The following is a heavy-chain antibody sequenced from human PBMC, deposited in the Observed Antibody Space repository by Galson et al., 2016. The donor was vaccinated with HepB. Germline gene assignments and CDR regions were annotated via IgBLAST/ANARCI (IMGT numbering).Heavy chain of an antibody. CDR3: ARCRPDSSGYSRHGFDY. J-gene: IGHJ4*02. Sequence: SETLSLTCAVYGESFSGYSLTWIRQPPGKGLEWIGEIDLSGSTNFNPSLKSRVTMAVDTSKDQFSLKLTSVTAADTAVYYCARCRPDSSGYSRHGFDYWGQGTLVTVSS. CDR1: GESFSGYS. V-gene: IGHV4-34*01. D-gene: IGHD3-22*01. CDR2: IDLSGST.